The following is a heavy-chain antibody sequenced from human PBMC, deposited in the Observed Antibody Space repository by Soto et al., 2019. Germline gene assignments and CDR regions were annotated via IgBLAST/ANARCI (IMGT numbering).Heavy chain of an antibody. CDR1: GYTFSSYY. D-gene: IGHD2-2*01. Sequence: GASVKVSCKESGYTFSSYYMHWVRQDPGQGLEWMGGINPNGDTTYYAQKFLGRLTVTRDTSTSTVYMELSSLRSEDTAVYSCAREGATAAKMFDYWGQGTLVTVSS. CDR3: AREGATAAKMFDY. V-gene: IGHV1-46*01. J-gene: IGHJ4*02. CDR2: INPNGDTT.